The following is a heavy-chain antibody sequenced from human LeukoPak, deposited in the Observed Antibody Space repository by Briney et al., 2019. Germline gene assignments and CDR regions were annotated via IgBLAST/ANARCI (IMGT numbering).Heavy chain of an antibody. D-gene: IGHD6-6*01. CDR2: IYYSGST. Sequence: SETLSLTXTVSGGSISSSSYYWGWICQPPGKGLEWIGSIYYSGSTYYNPSLKSRVTISVDTSKNQFSLKLSSVTAADTAVYYCARKGQLADYYYYYYMDVWGKGTTVTVSS. CDR1: GGSISSSSYY. CDR3: ARKGQLADYYYYYYMDV. V-gene: IGHV4-39*01. J-gene: IGHJ6*03.